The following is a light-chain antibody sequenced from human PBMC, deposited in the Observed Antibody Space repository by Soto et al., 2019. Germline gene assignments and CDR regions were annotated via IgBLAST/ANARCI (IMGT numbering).Light chain of an antibody. CDR2: EAS. J-gene: IGKJ3*01. V-gene: IGKV3-11*01. CDR3: QQYSRWPRET. CDR1: QRVSNY. Sequence: EIVLTQTPATLSVAPGDRVTLSCRASQRVSNYLTWYQQKPGQAPRLLIYEASKRATGIPARFSGSGSGTDFTLTISSLETEDFAVYFCQQYSRWPRETFGAGTKVDIK.